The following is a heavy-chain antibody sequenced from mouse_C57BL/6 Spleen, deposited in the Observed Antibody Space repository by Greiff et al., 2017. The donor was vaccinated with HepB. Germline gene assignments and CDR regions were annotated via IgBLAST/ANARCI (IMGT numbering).Heavy chain of an antibody. J-gene: IGHJ3*01. Sequence: QVQLQQPGAELVRPGTSVKLSCKASGYTFTSYWMHWVKQRPGQGLEWIGVIDPSDSYTNYNQKFKGKATLTVDTSSSTAYMQLSSLTSEDSAVYYCARKPSTVESPAWFAYWGQGTLVTVSA. D-gene: IGHD1-1*01. CDR1: GYTFTSYW. CDR3: ARKPSTVESPAWFAY. V-gene: IGHV1-59*01. CDR2: IDPSDSYT.